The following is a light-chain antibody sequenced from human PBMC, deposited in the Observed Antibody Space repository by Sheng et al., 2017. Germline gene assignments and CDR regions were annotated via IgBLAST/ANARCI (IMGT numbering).Light chain of an antibody. J-gene: IGKJ1*01. CDR3: QQTYSTVWA. CDR1: QSVSTW. Sequence: DIQMTQSPSTLSASVGDRVSITCRASQSVSTWLAWYQQKPGRAPNLLIYAATSLQSGVPSRFSGSGSGTDFTLTISSLQPEDFATYYCQQTYSTVWAFGQGTKV. CDR2: AAT. V-gene: IGKV1-39*01.